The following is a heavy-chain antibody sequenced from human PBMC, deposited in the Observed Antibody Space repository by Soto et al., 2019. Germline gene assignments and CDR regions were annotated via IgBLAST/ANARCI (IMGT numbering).Heavy chain of an antibody. CDR2: IIPMLGIA. J-gene: IGHJ6*02. V-gene: IGHV1-69*01. CDR1: GGSFSDYA. Sequence: QVQLVQSGAEVKKPGSSVKVSCQASGGSFSDYAISWVRQAPGQGLEWMGGIIPMLGIADNAQKFQGRVIITADEYTSTVYMELSSLRSEDTAVYYCARDGDYYDSCGFQRDYHYYGMDVWGQGTTVTVAS. D-gene: IGHD3-22*01. CDR3: ARDGDYYDSCGFQRDYHYYGMDV.